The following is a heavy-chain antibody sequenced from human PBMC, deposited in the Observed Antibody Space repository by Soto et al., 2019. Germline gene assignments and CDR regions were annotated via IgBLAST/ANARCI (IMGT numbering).Heavy chain of an antibody. CDR1: GYTFTGYY. J-gene: IGHJ4*02. CDR2: INPNSGNT. Sequence: ASVKVSCKAYGYTFTGYYMHWVRQAPGQGLEWMGWINPNSGNTNYAQKLQGRVTMTTDTSTSTAYMELRSLRSDDTAVYYCAGDKISTSAYFKYWGQGTLVTLSS. D-gene: IGHD3-9*01. V-gene: IGHV1-18*04. CDR3: AGDKISTSAYFKY.